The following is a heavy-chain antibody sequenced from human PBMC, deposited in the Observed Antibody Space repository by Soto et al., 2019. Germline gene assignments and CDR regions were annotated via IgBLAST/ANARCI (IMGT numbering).Heavy chain of an antibody. CDR1: GGSISSYY. CDR3: ARSAETGTIRTYYYYMDV. CDR2: IYYSGST. D-gene: IGHD1-1*01. Sequence: SETLSLTCTVSGGSISSYYWSWIRQPPGKGLEWIGYIYYSGSTNYNPSLKSRVTISVDTSKNQFSLKLSSVTAADTAVYYCARSAETGTIRTYYYYMDVWGKGTTVTVSS. J-gene: IGHJ6*03. V-gene: IGHV4-59*01.